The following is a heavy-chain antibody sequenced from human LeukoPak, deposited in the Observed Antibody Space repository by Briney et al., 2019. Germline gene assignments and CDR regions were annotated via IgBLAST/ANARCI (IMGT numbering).Heavy chain of an antibody. J-gene: IGHJ4*02. CDR2: ISWNSGSI. Sequence: PGRSLRLPCAASGFTFDVYAMHWVPQAPGEGLEWVSGISWNSGSIGYADSVKGRFTISRDNAKNSLYLQMNSLRAEDMALYYCAKGGAVADFFDYWGQGTLVTVSS. D-gene: IGHD6-19*01. CDR1: GFTFDVYA. V-gene: IGHV3-9*03. CDR3: AKGGAVADFFDY.